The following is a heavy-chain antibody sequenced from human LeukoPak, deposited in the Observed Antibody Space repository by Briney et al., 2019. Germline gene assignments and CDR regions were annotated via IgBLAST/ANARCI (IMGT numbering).Heavy chain of an antibody. D-gene: IGHD2-15*01. CDR1: GYTFTDYY. V-gene: IGHV1-2*02. CDR3: AKVSKLGCSGGTCYSAFDY. CDR2: INPKSGGT. Sequence: ASVKVSCKASGYTFTDYYIHWMWQAPGQGLEWMGWINPKSGGTDYAQKFQGRVTMTKDTSISTVYMELRGLGPEDTALYYCAKVSKLGCSGGTCYSAFDYWGRGTLVTVSS. J-gene: IGHJ4*02.